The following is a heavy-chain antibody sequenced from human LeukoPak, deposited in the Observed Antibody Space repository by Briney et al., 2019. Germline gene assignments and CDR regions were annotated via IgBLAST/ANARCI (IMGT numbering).Heavy chain of an antibody. CDR1: GGSFSGYY. V-gene: IGHV4-34*01. J-gene: IGHJ4*02. CDR2: INHSGST. CDR3: AGVILAGTIFGVVTEPFDY. D-gene: IGHD3-3*01. Sequence: ASETLSLTCAVYGGSFSGYYWSWIRQPPGKGLEWIGEINHSGSTNYNPSLKSRVTISVDTSKNQFSLKLSSVTAADTAVYYCAGVILAGTIFGVVTEPFDYWGQGTLVTVSS.